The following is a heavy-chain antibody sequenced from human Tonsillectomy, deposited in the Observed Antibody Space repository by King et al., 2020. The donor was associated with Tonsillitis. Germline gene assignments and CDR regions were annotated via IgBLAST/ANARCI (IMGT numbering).Heavy chain of an antibody. CDR1: GFSFSTYA. CDR2: XTXXGSXX. J-gene: IGHJ4*02. CDR3: TRGDFDGVHLPPGY. D-gene: IGHD3-10*01. Sequence: VQLVESGGGVVQPXRSLRLSCTASGFSFSTYAMHWVRQAPGKGLEWVAGXTXXGSXXYSAASVKGRFTISRDXXXSTLYLQMKXLRPEDTAVYYCTRGDFDGVHLPPGYWGQGTLVAVSS. V-gene: IGHV3-30*04.